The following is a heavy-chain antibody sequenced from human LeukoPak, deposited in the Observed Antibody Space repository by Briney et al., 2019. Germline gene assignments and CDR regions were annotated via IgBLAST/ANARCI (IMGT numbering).Heavy chain of an antibody. Sequence: GASVKVSCKASGYTFTSYDINWVRQATGQGLEWMGWMNPNSGNTGYAQKFQGRVTITRNTSISTAYMELSSLRSEDTAVYYCARAENMGYCSSTSCYNYYYYMDVWGKGTTVTVSS. J-gene: IGHJ6*03. V-gene: IGHV1-8*03. D-gene: IGHD2-2*02. CDR2: MNPNSGNT. CDR1: GYTFTSYD. CDR3: ARAENMGYCSSTSCYNYYYYMDV.